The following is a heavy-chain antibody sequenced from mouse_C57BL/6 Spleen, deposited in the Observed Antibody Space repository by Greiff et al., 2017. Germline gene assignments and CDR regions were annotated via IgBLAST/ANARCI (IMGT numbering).Heavy chain of an antibody. CDR3: ARRPYYGSSHWYFDV. Sequence: VQLQQSGAELARPGASVKLSCKASGYTFTSYGISWVKQRTGQGLEWIGEIYPRSGNTYYNEKFKGKATLTADKSSSTAYMELRSLTSVDSAVCFCARRPYYGSSHWYFDVWGTGTTVTVSS. CDR1: GYTFTSYG. D-gene: IGHD1-1*01. CDR2: IYPRSGNT. V-gene: IGHV1-81*01. J-gene: IGHJ1*03.